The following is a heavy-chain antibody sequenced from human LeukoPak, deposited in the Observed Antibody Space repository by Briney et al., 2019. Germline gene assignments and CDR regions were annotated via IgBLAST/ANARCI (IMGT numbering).Heavy chain of an antibody. CDR1: GGSISSYY. CDR3: ARALDFWSGYPYYFDY. V-gene: IGHV4-59*01. CDR2: IYYSGST. Sequence: SETLSLTCTVSGGSISSYYWSWIRQPPGKGLEWIGYIYYSGSTNYNPSLKSRVTISVDTSKNQFSLKLSSVTAADTAVYYCARALDFWSGYPYYFDYWGQGTLVTASS. D-gene: IGHD3-3*01. J-gene: IGHJ4*02.